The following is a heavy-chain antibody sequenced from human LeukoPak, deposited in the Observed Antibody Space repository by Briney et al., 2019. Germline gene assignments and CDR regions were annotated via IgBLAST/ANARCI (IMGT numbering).Heavy chain of an antibody. CDR1: GFTFSSYA. Sequence: HPGGSLRLSCAASGFTFSSYAMSWVRQAPGKGLEWVSAISGSGGSTYYADSVKGRFTISRDNSKNTLYLQMNSLRAEDTAVYYCARDLGFCSSTSCYPWFDPWGQGTLVIVSS. CDR3: ARDLGFCSSTSCYPWFDP. CDR2: ISGSGGST. V-gene: IGHV3-23*01. J-gene: IGHJ5*02. D-gene: IGHD2-2*01.